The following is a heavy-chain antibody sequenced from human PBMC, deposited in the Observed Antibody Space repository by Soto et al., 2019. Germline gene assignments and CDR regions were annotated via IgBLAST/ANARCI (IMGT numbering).Heavy chain of an antibody. CDR2: IIPIFGTA. V-gene: IGHV1-69*13. CDR3: ASPVRFLEWPPRYYGMDV. CDR1: GGTFSSYA. Sequence: WASVKVSCKASGGTFSSYAINWVRQAPGQGLEWMGGIIPIFGTANYAQKFQGRVTITADESTSTAYMELSSLRSEDTAVYYCASPVRFLEWPPRYYGMDVWGQGTTVTVSS. D-gene: IGHD3-3*01. J-gene: IGHJ6*02.